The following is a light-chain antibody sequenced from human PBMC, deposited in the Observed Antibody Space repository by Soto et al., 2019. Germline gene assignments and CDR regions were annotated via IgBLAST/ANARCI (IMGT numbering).Light chain of an antibody. CDR1: QILLHSNGYNY. CDR3: MQALQSPR. J-gene: IGKJ1*01. CDR2: LGS. Sequence: DIGMTHSPLSLPVTHLDPASISCRSSQILLHSNGYNYLDWYLQKPGQSPQLLIYLGSNRASGVPDRFTGSGSGTEFTLKISRVEAEDVGVYYCMQALQSPRFGQGTKVDI. V-gene: IGKV2-28*01.